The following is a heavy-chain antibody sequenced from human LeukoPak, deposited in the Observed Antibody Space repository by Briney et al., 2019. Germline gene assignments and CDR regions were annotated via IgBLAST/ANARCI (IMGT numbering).Heavy chain of an antibody. V-gene: IGHV1-69*05. CDR2: IIPIFGTA. Sequence: SVKVSCKASGGTFSSYAISWVRQAPGQGLEWMGGIIPIFGTANYAQKFQGRVTITTDESTSTAYMELSSLRSEDTAVYYCASLSDGSYYYYYYYMDVWGKGTTVTVSS. CDR3: ASLSDGSYYYYYYYMDV. J-gene: IGHJ6*03. D-gene: IGHD2-15*01. CDR1: GGTFSSYA.